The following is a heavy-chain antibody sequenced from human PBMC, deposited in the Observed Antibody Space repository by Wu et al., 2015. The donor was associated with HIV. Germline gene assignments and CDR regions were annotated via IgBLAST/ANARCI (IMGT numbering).Heavy chain of an antibody. J-gene: IGHJ4*02. CDR2: ISAYNGNT. Sequence: QVQLVQSGNEMKKPGASVKVSCKASGCTFTSYGISWVRQAPGQGLEWMGWISAYNGNTNYAQKLQGRVTMTTDTSTSTAYMELRSLRSDDTAVYYCARVPPYGSGSYWVDYWGQGTLVTVSS. V-gene: IGHV1-18*01. CDR3: ARVPPYGSGSYWVDY. D-gene: IGHD3-10*01. CDR1: GCTFTSYG.